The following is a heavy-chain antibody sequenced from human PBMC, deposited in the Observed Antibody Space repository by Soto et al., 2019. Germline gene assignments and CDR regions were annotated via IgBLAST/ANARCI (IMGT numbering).Heavy chain of an antibody. CDR3: ARNFYDSIGLDY. CDR1: GYTFTTYT. Sequence: ASVKVSCKASGYTFTTYTIHWVRPAPGQRLEWMGWINPGNVNTKYSQKFQGRVTITTDTSASTAYMELSSLRSEDTAVYYCARNFYDSIGLDYWGQGTPVTVSS. J-gene: IGHJ4*02. V-gene: IGHV1-3*01. CDR2: INPGNVNT. D-gene: IGHD3-22*01.